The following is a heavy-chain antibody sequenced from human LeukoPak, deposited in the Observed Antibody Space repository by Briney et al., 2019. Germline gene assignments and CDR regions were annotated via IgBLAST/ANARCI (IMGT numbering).Heavy chain of an antibody. CDR3: ARASRYSSGWYLGYYYGMDV. V-gene: IGHV4-34*01. J-gene: IGHJ6*02. CDR2: INHSGST. Sequence: KPSETLSLTCAVYGGSFSGYYWSWIRQPPGKGLEWIGEINHSGSTNYNPSLKSRVTISVDTFKNQFSLKLSSVTAADTAVYYCARASRYSSGWYLGYYYGMDVWGQGTTVTVSS. D-gene: IGHD6-19*01. CDR1: GGSFSGYY.